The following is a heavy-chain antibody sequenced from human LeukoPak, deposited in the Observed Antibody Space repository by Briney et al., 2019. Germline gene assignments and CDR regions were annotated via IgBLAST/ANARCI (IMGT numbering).Heavy chain of an antibody. J-gene: IGHJ4*02. CDR2: IYYSGNT. V-gene: IGHV4-59*11. CDR1: GGSISSHY. Sequence: SSETLSLTCTVSGGSISSHYWSWIRQPPGKGLEWIGYIYYSGNTNYNSSLKSRVTISVDTSKNQFSLKLSSVTAADTAMYYCARDQYGSWYSDYWGQGTLVTVSS. CDR3: ARDQYGSWYSDY. D-gene: IGHD2-15*01.